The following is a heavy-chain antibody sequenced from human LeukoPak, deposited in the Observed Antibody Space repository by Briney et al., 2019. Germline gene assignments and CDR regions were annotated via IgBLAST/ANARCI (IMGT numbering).Heavy chain of an antibody. V-gene: IGHV3-21*01. CDR2: ISSSSSYI. J-gene: IGHJ4*02. D-gene: IGHD5-18*01. CDR1: GFTFSSYS. CDR3: ARAEIIRGYSYSCVEY. Sequence: GGSLRLSWAASGFTFSSYSMNWVRQAPGKGLEWVSSISSSSSYIYYADSVKGRFTISRDNAKNSLYLQMNSLRAEDTAVYCCARAEIIRGYSYSCVEYWGQGTLVTVSS.